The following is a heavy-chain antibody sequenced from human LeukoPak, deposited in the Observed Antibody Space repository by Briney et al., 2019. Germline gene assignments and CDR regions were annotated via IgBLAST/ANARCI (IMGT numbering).Heavy chain of an antibody. CDR2: ISYDGNNK. CDR1: RFTLSSSA. J-gene: IGHJ4*02. D-gene: IGHD6-19*01. V-gene: IGHV3-30-3*01. Sequence: TGGSLRLSCAASRFTLSSSAMHWVRQAPGKWLEWVAVISYDGNNKSYADSVKGRFTISRDNSKNTLYLQMNSLRAEDTAVYYCAGIAVRRDFDYWGQGTLVTVSS. CDR3: AGIAVRRDFDY.